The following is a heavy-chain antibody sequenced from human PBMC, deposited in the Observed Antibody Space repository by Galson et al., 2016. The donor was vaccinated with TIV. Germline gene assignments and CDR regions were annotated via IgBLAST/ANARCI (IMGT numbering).Heavy chain of an antibody. CDR2: ISYDGSDK. V-gene: IGHV3-74*01. CDR3: TRGGEYHCDL. D-gene: IGHD2/OR15-2a*01. J-gene: IGHJ5*02. CDR1: GFIFSDYA. Sequence: SLRLSCAASGFIFSDYAMHWVRQAPGRGLEWVSSISYDGSDKIYTDSVKGRFTISRDNAKSSLYLEMNNLRAEDTAVYYCTRGGEYHCDLWGQGSLVTVSS.